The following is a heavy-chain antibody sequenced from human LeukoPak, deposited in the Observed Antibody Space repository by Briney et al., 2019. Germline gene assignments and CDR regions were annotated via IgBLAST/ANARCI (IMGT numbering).Heavy chain of an antibody. V-gene: IGHV3-23*01. D-gene: IGHD1/OR15-1a*01. CDR1: GFTFSSYA. Sequence: PGGSLRLSCAASGFTFSSYAMSWARQAPGKGLEWVSAISGSGGSTYYADSVKGRFTISRDNSKNSLYLQMNSLRAEDTAVYYCAKGTKPVMTIPDYWGQGILVTVSS. CDR3: AKGTKPVMTIPDY. CDR2: ISGSGGST. J-gene: IGHJ4*02.